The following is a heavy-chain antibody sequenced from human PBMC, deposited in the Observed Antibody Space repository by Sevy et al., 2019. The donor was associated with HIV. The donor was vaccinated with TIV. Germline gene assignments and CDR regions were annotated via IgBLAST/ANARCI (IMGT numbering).Heavy chain of an antibody. CDR1: GDSVNNYY. V-gene: IGHV4-4*07. J-gene: IGHJ4*02. D-gene: IGHD5-18*01. CDR3: ASGRGYSYSLTY. Sequence: SETLSLTCNVSGDSVNNYYWYWIRQPAGKGLEWIGRVYASGNTNYNPSLKSGVTMLVDTSKNHFSLKLASVTAADTAVYFCASGRGYSYSLTYWGQGTLVTVSS. CDR2: VYASGNT.